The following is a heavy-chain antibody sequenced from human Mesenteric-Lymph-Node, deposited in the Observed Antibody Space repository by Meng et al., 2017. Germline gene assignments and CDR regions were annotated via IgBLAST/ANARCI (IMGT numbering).Heavy chain of an antibody. J-gene: IGHJ3*02. CDR1: GYTLTGYY. Sequence: ASVKVSCKASGYTLTGYYMHWVRQAPGQGLEWMGWIDPKSGATKYAQKFQGRVTLTRDTSVNTAYMELSSLRSEDTAVYPVARYNDAFDIWGQGTMVTVSS. D-gene: IGHD6-19*01. CDR3: ARYNDAFDI. CDR2: IDPKSGAT. V-gene: IGHV1-2*02.